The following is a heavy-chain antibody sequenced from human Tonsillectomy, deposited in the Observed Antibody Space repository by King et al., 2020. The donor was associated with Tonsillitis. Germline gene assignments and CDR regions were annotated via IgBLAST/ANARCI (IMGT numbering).Heavy chain of an antibody. Sequence: VQLVESGGGVVQPGRSLRLSCEGSGFTFSTYGLHWVRQAPGKGLEWMAVLSYDEKNKYYADSVKGRFTISRDNSKNTLYLQMNSLRTEDTAVYYCARGTPPNYNMLTGFHNYGMDVWGRGTTVTVSS. D-gene: IGHD3-9*01. CDR2: LSYDEKNK. V-gene: IGHV3-30*19. CDR1: GFTFSTYG. CDR3: ARGTPPNYNMLTGFHNYGMDV. J-gene: IGHJ6*02.